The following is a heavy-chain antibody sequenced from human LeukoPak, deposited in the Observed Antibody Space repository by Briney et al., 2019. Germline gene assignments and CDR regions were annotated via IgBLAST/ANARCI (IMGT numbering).Heavy chain of an antibody. CDR1: GGSISSYY. D-gene: IGHD2-2*01. CDR2: IYTSGST. Sequence: PSETLSLTCTVSGGSISSYYWSWIRQPAGKGLEWIGRIYTSGSTNYNPSLKSRVTMSVDTSKNQFSLKLSSVTAADTAVYYRARDVPAAMLYYYYYMDVWGKGTTVTVSS. V-gene: IGHV4-4*07. CDR3: ARDVPAAMLYYYYYMDV. J-gene: IGHJ6*03.